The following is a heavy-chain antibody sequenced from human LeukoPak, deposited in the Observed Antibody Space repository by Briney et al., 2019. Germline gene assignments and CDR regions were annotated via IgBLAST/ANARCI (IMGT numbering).Heavy chain of an antibody. Sequence: SETLPLTCAVYGGSFSGYYWSWIRQPPGKGLEWIGEINHSGSTNYNPSLKSRVTISVDTSKNQFSLKLSSVTAADTAVYYCANIPAASPYYFDYWGQGTLVTVSS. D-gene: IGHD2-2*01. V-gene: IGHV4-34*01. CDR3: ANIPAASPYYFDY. CDR1: GGSFSGYY. CDR2: INHSGST. J-gene: IGHJ4*02.